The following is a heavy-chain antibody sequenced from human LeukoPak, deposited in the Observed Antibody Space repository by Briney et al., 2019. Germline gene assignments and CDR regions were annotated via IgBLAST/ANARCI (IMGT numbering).Heavy chain of an antibody. J-gene: IGHJ5*02. D-gene: IGHD6-19*01. CDR1: GGSISSYY. Sequence: PSETLSLTCTVSGGSISSYYWSWIRQPAGKGLERIGRIYTSGSTNYNPSLKSRVTMSVDTSKNQFSLKLSSVTAADTAVYYCARSIAVAGTTGWFDPWGQGTLVTVSS. CDR3: ARSIAVAGTTGWFDP. CDR2: IYTSGST. V-gene: IGHV4-4*07.